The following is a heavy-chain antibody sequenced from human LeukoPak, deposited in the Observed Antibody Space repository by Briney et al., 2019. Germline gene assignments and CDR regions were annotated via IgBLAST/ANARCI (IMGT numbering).Heavy chain of an antibody. D-gene: IGHD3-22*01. J-gene: IGHJ5*02. CDR1: GGSITNYH. Sequence: PSETLSLTCTVSGGSITNYHWTWIRQPPGKGLEYIGYIYNSGSTFYNPSLKSRVTISADTSKKQFSLKLSSVTAADTAVYYCARVTMIVVVSWFDPWGQGTLVTVSS. CDR2: IYNSGST. CDR3: ARVTMIVVVSWFDP. V-gene: IGHV4-59*12.